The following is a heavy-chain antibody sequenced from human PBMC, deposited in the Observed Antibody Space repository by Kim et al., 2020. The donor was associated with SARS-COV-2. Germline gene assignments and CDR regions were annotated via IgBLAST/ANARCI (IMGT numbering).Heavy chain of an antibody. CDR1: GGSLSGYH. J-gene: IGHJ6*03. CDR3: ARTLYVEYFDYYMDA. D-gene: IGHD2-8*01. V-gene: IGHV4-34*01. CDR2: ITHGGTT. Sequence: SETLSLTCAVEGGSLSGYHWSWIRQSPGGGLEWIGDITHGGTTNYNPSHKSRVTTSIDTSKNEFSLTLSSVTAADTALYYCARTLYVEYFDYYMDAWGKG.